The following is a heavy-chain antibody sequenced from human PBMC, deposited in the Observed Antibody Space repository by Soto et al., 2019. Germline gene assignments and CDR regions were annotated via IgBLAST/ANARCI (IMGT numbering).Heavy chain of an antibody. D-gene: IGHD1-26*01. Sequence: QVQLVESGGDLVEPGGSLRLSCAASGFTFSDYYMSWNRQAPGKGLEWVSYISNSGSTKFYADSVTGRFTISRDNAKNSLHLQMNSLRVDDTAVYFCAIGPGWEPGLSTFYAMGVWGQGTTVTVSS. CDR1: GFTFSDYY. CDR2: ISNSGSTK. J-gene: IGHJ6*02. CDR3: AIGPGWEPGLSTFYAMGV. V-gene: IGHV3-11*01.